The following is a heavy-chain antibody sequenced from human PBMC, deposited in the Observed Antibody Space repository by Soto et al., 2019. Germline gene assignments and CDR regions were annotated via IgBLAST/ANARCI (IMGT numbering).Heavy chain of an antibody. CDR1: GFTFSSYG. CDR3: ARGTIYDILPGQFDY. V-gene: IGHV3-33*01. Sequence: QVQLVESGGGVVQPGRSLRLSCAASGFTFSSYGMHWVRQAPGKGLEWVAVIWYDGSNKYYADSVKGRFTISRDNSKNTLYLQMNSLRAEDTAVYYCARGTIYDILPGQFDYWGQGTLVTVSS. CDR2: IWYDGSNK. D-gene: IGHD3-9*01. J-gene: IGHJ4*02.